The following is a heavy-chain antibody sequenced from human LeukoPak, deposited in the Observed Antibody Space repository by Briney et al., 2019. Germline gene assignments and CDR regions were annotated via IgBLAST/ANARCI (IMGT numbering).Heavy chain of an antibody. D-gene: IGHD6-6*01. CDR1: GFTFDDYG. V-gene: IGHV3-23*01. Sequence: GYLRLSCAPSGFTFDDYGMSWVRQAPGKGLEWVSAISGSGGSTYYADSVKGRFTISRDNSKNTLYLQMNSLRAEDTAVYYCARAGGYSSSSPPNYYYYMDVWGKGTTVTVSS. J-gene: IGHJ6*03. CDR2: ISGSGGST. CDR3: ARAGGYSSSSPPNYYYYMDV.